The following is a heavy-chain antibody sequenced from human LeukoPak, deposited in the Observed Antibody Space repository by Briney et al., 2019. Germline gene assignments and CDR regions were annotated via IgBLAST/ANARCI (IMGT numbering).Heavy chain of an antibody. V-gene: IGHV4-59*01. CDR2: MYYSGRT. Sequence: SETLSLTCTVSGGSISSYYWSWIRQPPGKGLEWIGYMYYSGRTNYNPSLKSRVTTPVDTSKNQFSLKLSSVTAADTAVYYCARTFSESYYYYGMDVWGQGTTVTVSS. J-gene: IGHJ6*02. D-gene: IGHD1-26*01. CDR1: GGSISSYY. CDR3: ARTFSESYYYYGMDV.